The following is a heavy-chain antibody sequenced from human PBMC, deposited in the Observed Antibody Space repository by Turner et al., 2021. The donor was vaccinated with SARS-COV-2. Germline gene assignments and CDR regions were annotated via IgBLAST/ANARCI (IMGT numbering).Heavy chain of an antibody. CDR3: ARLMDTAMDYYGMDV. CDR2: IYYSGGT. CDR1: GGSISISTYY. Sequence: QLQLQESGPGLVKPSETLSLTCTVPGGSISISTYYWGWIRQPPGKGLEWIGNIYYSGGTYYNPSLKSRVTISVDTSKNQFSLKLSSVTAADTAVYYCARLMDTAMDYYGMDVWGQGTTVTVSS. V-gene: IGHV4-39*01. D-gene: IGHD5-18*01. J-gene: IGHJ6*02.